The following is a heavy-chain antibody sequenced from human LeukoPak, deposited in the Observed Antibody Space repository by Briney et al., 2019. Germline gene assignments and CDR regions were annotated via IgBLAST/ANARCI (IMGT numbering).Heavy chain of an antibody. Sequence: GRSLRLSCAASGFTFDDYAMHWVRQAPGKGLEWVSGISWNSGSIGYADSVKGRFTISRDNAKNSLYLQMNSLRAEDTAVYYCARDRPLLLYGSGKHYYYMDVWGKGTTVTVSS. V-gene: IGHV3-9*01. CDR2: ISWNSGSI. CDR3: ARDRPLLLYGSGKHYYYMDV. CDR1: GFTFDDYA. J-gene: IGHJ6*03. D-gene: IGHD3-10*01.